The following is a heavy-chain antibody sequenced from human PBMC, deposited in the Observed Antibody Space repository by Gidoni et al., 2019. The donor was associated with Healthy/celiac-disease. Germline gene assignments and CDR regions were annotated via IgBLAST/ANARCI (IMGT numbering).Heavy chain of an antibody. V-gene: IGHV3-21*01. CDR3: ASGTSYRYWYFDL. J-gene: IGHJ2*01. CDR1: GFTFSSYS. CDR2: ISSSSSYI. D-gene: IGHD3-16*02. Sequence: EVRLVESGGGLVKTGGSLRLSCAASGFTFSSYSMNWVRQAPGKGLEWVSSISSSSSYIYYADSVKGRFTISRDNAKNSLYLQMNSLRAEDTAVYYCASGTSYRYWYFDLWGRGTLVTVSS.